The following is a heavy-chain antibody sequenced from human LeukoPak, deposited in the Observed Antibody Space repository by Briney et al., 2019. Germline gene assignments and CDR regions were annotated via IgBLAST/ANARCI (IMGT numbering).Heavy chain of an antibody. V-gene: IGHV4-34*01. J-gene: IGHJ5*02. CDR2: INHSGST. CDR1: GGSFSGYY. CDR3: ARRDLLPT. Sequence: SETLSLTCAVYGGSFSGYYWSWIRQPPGKGLEWIGEINHSGSTNYNPSLKSRVTISVDTSKNQFSLKLSSVTAADTAVYYCARRDLLPTWGQGTLVTVSS. D-gene: IGHD2/OR15-2a*01.